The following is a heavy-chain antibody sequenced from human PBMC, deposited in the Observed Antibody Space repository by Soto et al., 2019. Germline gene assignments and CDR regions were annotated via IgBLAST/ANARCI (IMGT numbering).Heavy chain of an antibody. CDR1: GYPFTNYG. CDR3: ARVRQLEGYFYYCMDV. D-gene: IGHD6-6*01. CDR2: ISAYNGDT. V-gene: IGHV1-18*01. Sequence: QVQLLQSGAEVKKPGASVKVSCKASGYPFTNYGITWERQAPGQGLEWMGGISAYNGDTHYTQRLQGSVTRTTDTSTSTAYIELRGLRSQDTAVYNCARVRQLEGYFYYCMDVCGIWSTVTVSS. J-gene: IGHJ6*03.